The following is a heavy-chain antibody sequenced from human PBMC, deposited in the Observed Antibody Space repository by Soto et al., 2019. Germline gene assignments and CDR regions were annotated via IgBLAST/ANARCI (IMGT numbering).Heavy chain of an antibody. V-gene: IGHV1-69*06. D-gene: IGHD3-3*01. Sequence: ASVKVSCKASGGTFSSYAISWVRQAPGQGLEWMGGIIPIFGTANYAQKFQGRVTITADKSTSTAYMELSSLRSEDTAVYYCASSNYDFWSGYRSYYYYGMDVWGQGTTVTVSS. CDR1: GGTFSSYA. CDR3: ASSNYDFWSGYRSYYYYGMDV. CDR2: IIPIFGTA. J-gene: IGHJ6*02.